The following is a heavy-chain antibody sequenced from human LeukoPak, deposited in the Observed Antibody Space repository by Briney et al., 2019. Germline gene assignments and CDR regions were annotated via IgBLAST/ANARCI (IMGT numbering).Heavy chain of an antibody. V-gene: IGHV4-4*07. CDR2: IYSSGST. CDR1: GGSISNHY. J-gene: IGHJ4*02. Sequence: SETLSLTCTVSGGSISNHYWSWIRQPAGKGLEWIGRIYSSGSTNYNPSLKSRVTMSVDTSKNQFSLKLNSVTAADTAVYYCASSKGYYDFWSGPLYFDYWGQGTLVTVSS. CDR3: ASSKGYYDFWSGPLYFDY. D-gene: IGHD3-3*01.